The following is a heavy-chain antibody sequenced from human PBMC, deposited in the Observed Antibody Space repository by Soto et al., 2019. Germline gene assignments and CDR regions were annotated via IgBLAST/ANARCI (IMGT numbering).Heavy chain of an antibody. CDR1: GDTFSFYT. V-gene: IGHV1-69*02. Sequence: QVQLVQSGTEVKKPGSSVKVSCKASGDTFSFYTINWVRQAPGLGLEWVGRINPIVSMSNYAQKFQGRVSMTADKSTSTAYMKLRSLRSDDTAMDVWAASYGSGYRAFDYWGQGALVIVAS. CDR2: INPIVSMS. D-gene: IGHD3-10*01. J-gene: IGHJ4*02. CDR3: AASYGSGYRAFDY.